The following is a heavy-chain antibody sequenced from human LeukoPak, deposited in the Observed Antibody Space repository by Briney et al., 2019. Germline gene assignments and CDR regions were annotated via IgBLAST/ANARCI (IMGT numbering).Heavy chain of an antibody. J-gene: IGHJ5*02. Sequence: GRSLRLSCVASGFTFSSYAMHWVRQAPGKGLEWVACISYDGSNKYYADSVKGRFTISRDNSKNTLYLQMNSLRAEDTAVYYCARTATRSMVRGVIIGLNWFDHWGQGTLVTVSS. CDR1: GFTFSSYA. V-gene: IGHV3-30-3*01. CDR3: ARTATRSMVRGVIIGLNWFDH. D-gene: IGHD3-10*01. CDR2: ISYDGSNK.